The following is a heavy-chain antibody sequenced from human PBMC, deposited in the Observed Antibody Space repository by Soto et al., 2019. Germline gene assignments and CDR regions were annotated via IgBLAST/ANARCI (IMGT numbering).Heavy chain of an antibody. CDR2: INESGST. CDR3: ARGSGIVALPGELEDVKYDY. Sequence: QVQLQQWGAGLVKPSETLSLSCAVYGQSFSGHSWAWIRQPPGKGLEWIGEINESGSTYYNPSLKSRGTISTYTSKNQFSLKLSSVSAADTAAYFCARGSGIVALPGELEDVKYDYWGQGTLVNVSS. D-gene: IGHD1-1*01. J-gene: IGHJ4*02. CDR1: GQSFSGHS. V-gene: IGHV4-34*01.